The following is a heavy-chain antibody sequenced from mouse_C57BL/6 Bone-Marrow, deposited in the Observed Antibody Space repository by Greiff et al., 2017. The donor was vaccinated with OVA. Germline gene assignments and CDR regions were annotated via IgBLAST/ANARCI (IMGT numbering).Heavy chain of an antibody. V-gene: IGHV1-81*01. CDR3: ARGYDYGSFGY. J-gene: IGHJ2*01. CDR1: GYTFTSYG. CDR2: IYPRSGNT. Sequence: QVQLQQSGAELARPGASVKLSCKASGYTFTSYGISWVKQRTGQGLEWIGEIYPRSGNTSYNEKFKGKATLTADKSSSTAYMELRSLTSEDSAVDVCARGYDYGSFGYWGQGTTLTVSS. D-gene: IGHD2-4*01.